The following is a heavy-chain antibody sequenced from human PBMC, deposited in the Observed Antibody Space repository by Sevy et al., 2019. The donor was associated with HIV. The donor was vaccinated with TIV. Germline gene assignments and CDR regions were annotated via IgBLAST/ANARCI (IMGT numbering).Heavy chain of an antibody. V-gene: IGHV3-43*01. CDR3: AKGSIVATQKDYYYYYGMDV. Sequence: GGSLRRSCAASGFTFDDYTMHWVRQAPGKGLEWVSLISWDGGSTYYADSVKGRFTISSDNSKNSLYLQMNSLRTEDTALYYCAKGSIVATQKDYYYYYGMDVWGQGTTVIFSS. J-gene: IGHJ6*02. CDR1: GFTFDDYT. D-gene: IGHD5-12*01. CDR2: ISWDGGST.